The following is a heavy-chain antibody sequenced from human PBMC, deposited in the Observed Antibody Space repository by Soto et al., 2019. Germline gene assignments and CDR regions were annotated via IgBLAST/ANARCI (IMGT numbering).Heavy chain of an antibody. V-gene: IGHV3-74*03. D-gene: IGHD2-2*01. J-gene: IGHJ3*02. CDR3: AREAGYCSRTSCYRRAFDT. Sequence: GGSLRLSCAASGFTFSGHWMHWVRQVPGKGLEWVSRINTDGGSSAYADSVKGRFTISRDNAKNTLYLQMKGLRAEDTAVYYCAREAGYCSRTSCYRRAFDTWGQGTTVTVS. CDR1: GFTFSGHW. CDR2: INTDGGSS.